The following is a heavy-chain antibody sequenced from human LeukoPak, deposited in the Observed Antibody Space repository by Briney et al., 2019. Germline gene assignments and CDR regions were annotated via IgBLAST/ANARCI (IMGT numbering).Heavy chain of an antibody. Sequence: GGSLRLSCAASGFTFSDYYMSWIRQAPGKGLEWVSYISSSGSTIYYADSVKGRFTISRDNAKNSLYLQMNSLRAEDTAVYYCARVRRVGSGWCYFDYWGQGTLVTVSS. J-gene: IGHJ4*02. CDR3: ARVRRVGSGWCYFDY. V-gene: IGHV3-11*04. CDR2: ISSSGSTI. CDR1: GFTFSDYY. D-gene: IGHD6-19*01.